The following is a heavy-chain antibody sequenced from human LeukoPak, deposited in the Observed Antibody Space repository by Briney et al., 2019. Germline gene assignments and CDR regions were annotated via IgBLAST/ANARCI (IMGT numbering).Heavy chain of an antibody. CDR1: GCTFMSYA. Sequence: PWGSLILSCAASGCTFMSYAMSWVRQAPGKGLEGVSAISGCGGSTHYADSVKGRFTISRDNSKNTLYLQMNSLRAEDTAIYYCAKDGGAYSSISDYFDYWGQGTLVTVYS. CDR2: ISGCGGST. CDR3: AKDGGAYSSISDYFDY. D-gene: IGHD6-19*01. J-gene: IGHJ4*02. V-gene: IGHV3-23*01.